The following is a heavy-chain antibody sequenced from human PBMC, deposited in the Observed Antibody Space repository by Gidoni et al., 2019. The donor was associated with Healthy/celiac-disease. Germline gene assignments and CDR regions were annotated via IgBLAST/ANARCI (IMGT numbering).Heavy chain of an antibody. Sequence: VQLQQWGAGLLKPSETLSLTCDVYGGSFSGYYLSWIRQPPGKGLEWIGEINHSGSTNYNPSLTSRITISVDTSKNQFSLNLSSVTAADTAVYYCARARIQLLTVWGQGTMVTVSS. CDR1: GGSFSGYY. D-gene: IGHD5-18*01. CDR3: ARARIQLLTV. J-gene: IGHJ3*01. V-gene: IGHV4-34*01. CDR2: INHSGST.